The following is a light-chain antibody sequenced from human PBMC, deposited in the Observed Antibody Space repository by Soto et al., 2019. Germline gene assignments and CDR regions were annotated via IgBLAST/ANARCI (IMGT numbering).Light chain of an antibody. CDR2: AAS. CDR1: QGIRND. Sequence: IQMTPSPSSLSASVADSVTITCRASQGIRNDLSWYQQKPGKAPKPLIYAASNLQSGVPSRFSGSGSGTDFTLTISSLQPEDFATYYCQQSYSTPRTFGQGTKVDI. CDR3: QQSYSTPRT. V-gene: IGKV1-39*01. J-gene: IGKJ1*01.